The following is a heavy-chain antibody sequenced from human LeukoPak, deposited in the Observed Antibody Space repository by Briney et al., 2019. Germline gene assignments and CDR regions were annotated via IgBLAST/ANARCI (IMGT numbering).Heavy chain of an antibody. J-gene: IGHJ4*02. Sequence: PGGSLRLSCAASGFTVISNYMSWVRQAPGKGLEWVSVIYSGGSTYYADSVEGRFTISRDNSKNTLYLQMNSLRAEDTAVYYCARDLGYYFDYWGQGTLVTVSS. CDR2: IYSGGST. V-gene: IGHV3-66*01. CDR1: GFTVISNY. CDR3: ARDLGYYFDY.